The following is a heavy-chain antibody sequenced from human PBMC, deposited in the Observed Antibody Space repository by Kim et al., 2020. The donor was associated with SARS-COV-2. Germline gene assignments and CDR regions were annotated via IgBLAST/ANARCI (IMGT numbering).Heavy chain of an antibody. CDR2: INSDGSST. J-gene: IGHJ5*02. V-gene: IGHV3-74*01. D-gene: IGHD3-10*01. CDR3: ARVEYLWFGELLWNWFDP. CDR1: GFTFSSYW. Sequence: LSLTCAASGFTFSSYWMHWVRQAPGKGLVWVSRINSDGSSTSYADSVKGRFTISRDNAKNTLYLQMNSLRAEDTAVYYCARVEYLWFGELLWNWFDPWGQGTLVTVSS.